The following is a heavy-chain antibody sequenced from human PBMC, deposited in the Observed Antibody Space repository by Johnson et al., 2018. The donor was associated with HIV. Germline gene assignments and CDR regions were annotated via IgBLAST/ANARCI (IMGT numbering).Heavy chain of an antibody. CDR1: GFIVSSNY. Sequence: VQLVESGGGLVQPGGSLRLSCAASGFIVSSNYMSWVRQAPGKGLEWVSAISGSGGSTYYADSVKGRFTISRDNSKNTLYLQMNSLRAEDTAVYYCAKDLGKGDYAFDIWGQGTMVTVSS. CDR2: ISGSGGST. CDR3: AKDLGKGDYAFDI. D-gene: IGHD4-17*01. J-gene: IGHJ3*02. V-gene: IGHV3-23*04.